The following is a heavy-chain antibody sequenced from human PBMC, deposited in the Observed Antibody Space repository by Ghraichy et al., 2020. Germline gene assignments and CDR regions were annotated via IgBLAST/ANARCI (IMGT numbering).Heavy chain of an antibody. J-gene: IGHJ4*02. CDR1: GFTFGSYA. D-gene: IGHD2-2*01. V-gene: IGHV3-23*01. CDR3: AKHPSSTRDIDS. CDR2: ISSSGSTT. Sequence: GGSLRLSCAASGFTFGSYAMSWVRQAPGKGLEWVSVISSSGSTTYYADSVRGRFTISRDNSKNTLSLQMNSLRVEDTAVYFCAKHPSSTRDIDSWGQGTLVTVSS.